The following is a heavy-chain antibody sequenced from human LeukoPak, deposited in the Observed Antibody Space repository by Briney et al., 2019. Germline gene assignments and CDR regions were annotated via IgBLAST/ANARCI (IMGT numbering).Heavy chain of an antibody. J-gene: IGHJ4*02. D-gene: IGHD3-22*01. CDR2: IWYDGSNK. CDR1: GFTFSSYG. Sequence: PGRSLRLSCAASGFTFSSYGMHWVRRAPGKGLEWVAVIWYDGSNKYYADSVKGRFTISRDNSKNTLYLQMNSLRAEDTAVYYCARVFSDSWYYYDSSGYLDYWGQGTLVTVSS. V-gene: IGHV3-33*01. CDR3: ARVFSDSWYYYDSSGYLDY.